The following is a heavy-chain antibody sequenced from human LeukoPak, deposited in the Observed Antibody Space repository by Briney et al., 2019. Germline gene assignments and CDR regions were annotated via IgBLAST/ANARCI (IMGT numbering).Heavy chain of an antibody. V-gene: IGHV1-8*01. CDR1: GYTFTSYD. CDR2: MNPNSGNT. J-gene: IGHJ4*02. CDR3: ARWCSSTSCYKNNFDY. D-gene: IGHD2-2*02. Sequence: GASVKVSCKASGYTFTSYDINWVRQATGQGLEWMGWMNPNSGNTGYAQKFQGRVTMTRNTSITTACMELSSLRSEDTAVYYCARWCSSTSCYKNNFDYWGQGTLVTVSS.